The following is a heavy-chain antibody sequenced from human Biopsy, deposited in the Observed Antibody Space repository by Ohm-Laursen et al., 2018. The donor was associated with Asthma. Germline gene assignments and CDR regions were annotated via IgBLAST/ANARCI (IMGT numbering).Heavy chain of an antibody. Sequence: SLRLSCSASGFTFSSYGMHWVRQAPGKGLAWVAVISYDGSNKYYADSVKGRFTISRDNSKNTLYLQMNSLRAEDTAVYYCAKDVGWELPQYYFDYWGQGTLVTVSS. J-gene: IGHJ4*02. D-gene: IGHD1-26*01. CDR3: AKDVGWELPQYYFDY. CDR2: ISYDGSNK. V-gene: IGHV3-30*18. CDR1: GFTFSSYG.